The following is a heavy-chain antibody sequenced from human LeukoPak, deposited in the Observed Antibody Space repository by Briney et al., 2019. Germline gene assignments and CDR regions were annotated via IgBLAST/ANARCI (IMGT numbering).Heavy chain of an antibody. CDR3: ARYEYCSGGSCYGDAFDI. D-gene: IGHD2-15*01. CDR2: IYPGDSDT. J-gene: IGHJ3*02. Sequence: GESLQISCKGSGYSFTSYWIGWVRQMPGKGLEWMGIIYPGDSDTRYSPSFQGQVTISADKSITTAYLQWSSLKASDTAMYYCARYEYCSGGSCYGDAFDIWGQGTMVTVSS. CDR1: GYSFTSYW. V-gene: IGHV5-51*01.